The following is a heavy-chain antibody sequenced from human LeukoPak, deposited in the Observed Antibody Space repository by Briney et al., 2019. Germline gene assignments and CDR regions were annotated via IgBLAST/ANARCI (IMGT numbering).Heavy chain of an antibody. J-gene: IGHJ4*02. CDR2: ISAYNGNT. CDR3: ARSVPDYYGSGKPLFDY. CDR1: GYTFTSYG. V-gene: IGHV1-18*01. Sequence: ASVKVSCKASGYTFTSYGISWVRQAPGQGLEWMGWISAYNGNTNYAQKLQGRVTMTTDTSTSTAYMELRSLRSDDTAVYYCARSVPDYYGSGKPLFDYWGQGTLVTVSS. D-gene: IGHD3-10*01.